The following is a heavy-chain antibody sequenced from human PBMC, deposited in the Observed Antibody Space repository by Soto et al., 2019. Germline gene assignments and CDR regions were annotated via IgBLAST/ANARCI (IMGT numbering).Heavy chain of an antibody. CDR2: INGDGTHR. J-gene: IGHJ4*02. Sequence: EVQLVESGGGLVQPGGSLRLSCATSGFTFNKYWIHWVRQAPGEGLVWVSRINGDGTHRDYAEPVRGRFSISRDFAQSTVFLQMNSLKDEDTAVYYCARLGFVGEGDFWGQGIQVSVSS. CDR3: ARLGFVGEGDF. V-gene: IGHV3-74*01. CDR1: GFTFNKYW. D-gene: IGHD3-16*01.